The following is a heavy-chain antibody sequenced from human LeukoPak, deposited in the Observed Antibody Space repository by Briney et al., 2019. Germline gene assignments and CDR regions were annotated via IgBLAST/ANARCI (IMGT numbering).Heavy chain of an antibody. Sequence: PGGSLRLSCAASGFTFSSYWMSWVRQAPGKGLEWVAVISYDGSTKYYAESAKGRFTISRDNSKNTLYLQMNSLRAEDTAIYYCAKEPSVYSTGCYYISWGQGTLITVSS. J-gene: IGHJ4*02. D-gene: IGHD6-19*01. CDR2: ISYDGSTK. V-gene: IGHV3-30*18. CDR1: GFTFSSYW. CDR3: AKEPSVYSTGCYYIS.